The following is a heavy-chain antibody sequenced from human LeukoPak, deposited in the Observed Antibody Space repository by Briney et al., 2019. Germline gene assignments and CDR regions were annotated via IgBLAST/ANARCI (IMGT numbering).Heavy chain of an antibody. CDR1: GFTVSSNY. Sequence: GGSLRLSCAASGFTVSSNYMSWVRQARGKGLEWVSVIYSGGSTYYADSVKGRFTISRDNSKNTLYLQMNSLRAEDTAVYYCARDYYDSNWFDPWGQGTLVTVSS. D-gene: IGHD3-22*01. J-gene: IGHJ5*02. V-gene: IGHV3-53*01. CDR3: ARDYYDSNWFDP. CDR2: IYSGGST.